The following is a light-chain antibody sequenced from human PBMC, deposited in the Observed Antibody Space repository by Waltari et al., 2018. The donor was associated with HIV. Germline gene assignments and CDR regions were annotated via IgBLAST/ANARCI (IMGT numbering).Light chain of an antibody. CDR1: QNVESW. CDR2: KAS. V-gene: IGKV1-5*03. J-gene: IGKJ3*01. Sequence: IQMTQSPSILSASVVDRVTITCRASQNVESWLAWYQQSRGRSTNLFSYKASTLEYGVPPRFTGSGSGTNFTLTSNSQQPDDFVTYYCQQYNSDFYTLGLGTRLDLK. CDR3: QQYNSDFYT.